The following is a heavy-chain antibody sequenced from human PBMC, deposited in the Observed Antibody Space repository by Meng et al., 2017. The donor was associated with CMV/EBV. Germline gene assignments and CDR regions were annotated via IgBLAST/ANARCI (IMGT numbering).Heavy chain of an antibody. CDR1: GFTFDDYA. J-gene: IGHJ4*02. CDR2: ITWNSDSI. V-gene: IGHV3-9*01. D-gene: IGHD1-26*01. CDR3: AKGRELLRSYYFDY. Sequence: SLRLSCAASGFTFDDYAMHWVRQPPGKGLEWVSGITWNSDSIDYADSVKGRFTISRDNAKNSLYLQMNSLRAEDTALYYCAKGRELLRSYYFDYWGQGTLVTVSS.